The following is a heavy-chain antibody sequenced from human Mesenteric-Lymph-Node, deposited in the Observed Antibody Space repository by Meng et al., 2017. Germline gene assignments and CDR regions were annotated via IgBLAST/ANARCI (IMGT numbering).Heavy chain of an antibody. CDR1: GITFKDAW. V-gene: IGHV3-15*01. D-gene: IGHD3-16*01. Sequence: VQLVESGGGFMKPGGSLRLSCAVSGITFKDAWMSWVRQAPGKGLEWVGRIKSNGDGGTTDYAAPVKGRFTISRDDSKNTLFLQMDSLKTEDTAVYYCTPDPWGYWGQGTLVTVSS. CDR2: IKSNGDGGTT. CDR3: TPDPWGY. J-gene: IGHJ4*02.